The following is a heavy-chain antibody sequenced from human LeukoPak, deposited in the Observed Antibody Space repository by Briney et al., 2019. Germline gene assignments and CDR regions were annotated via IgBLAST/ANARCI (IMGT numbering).Heavy chain of an antibody. J-gene: IGHJ4*02. CDR2: ISYDGSKT. V-gene: IGHV3-30-3*01. CDR3: ARTMYITGSSDFDY. Sequence: PGGSLRLSCAASRFTFNIYAMHWVSQAPGKGLEWVAVISYDGSKTYYADSVKGRFTISRDNSKNTLYLQMNSLRAEDTALYYCARTMYITGSSDFDYWGQGTLVTVSS. CDR1: RFTFNIYA. D-gene: IGHD1-26*01.